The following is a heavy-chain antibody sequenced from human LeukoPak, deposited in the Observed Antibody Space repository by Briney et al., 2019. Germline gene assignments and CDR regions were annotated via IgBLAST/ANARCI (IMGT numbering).Heavy chain of an antibody. CDR3: ARGPVGDWGGVFGI. J-gene: IGHJ3*02. CDR2: INSDESVT. V-gene: IGHV3-74*01. Sequence: PGGSLRLSCAASGFTFSSYGMHWVRQPPGKGLVWVARINSDESVTNYADSAKGRFAISRDNAKNTLYLQMNSLRAEDTAVYYCARGPVGDWGGVFGIWGQGTMVTVSS. CDR1: GFTFSSYG. D-gene: IGHD1-26*01.